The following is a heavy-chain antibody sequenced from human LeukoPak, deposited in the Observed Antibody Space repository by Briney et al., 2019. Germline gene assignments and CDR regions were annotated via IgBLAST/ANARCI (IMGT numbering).Heavy chain of an antibody. Sequence: PSETLSLTCTVSGGSISSYYWSWIRQPPGKGLEWIGYIYYSGSTNYNPSLKSRVTISVDTSKNQFSLKLSSVTAADTAVYYCAGNTVWAGYYYYYGMDVWGQGTTVTVSS. V-gene: IGHV4-59*08. D-gene: IGHD3/OR15-3a*01. CDR2: IYYSGST. CDR1: GGSISSYY. J-gene: IGHJ6*02. CDR3: AGNTVWAGYYYYYGMDV.